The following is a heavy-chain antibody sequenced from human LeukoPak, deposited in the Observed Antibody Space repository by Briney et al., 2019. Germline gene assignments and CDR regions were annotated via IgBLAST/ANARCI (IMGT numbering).Heavy chain of an antibody. Sequence: GGSLRLSCAASGFTFSSYAMSWVRQAPGKGLEWVSAISGSGGGTYYADSVKGRFTISRDNSKNTLHLQMSSLRTEDTAVYYCAKYGGNVVDYWGQGTLVTVYS. CDR2: ISGSGGGT. CDR3: AKYGGNVVDY. J-gene: IGHJ4*02. CDR1: GFTFSSYA. D-gene: IGHD4-23*01. V-gene: IGHV3-23*01.